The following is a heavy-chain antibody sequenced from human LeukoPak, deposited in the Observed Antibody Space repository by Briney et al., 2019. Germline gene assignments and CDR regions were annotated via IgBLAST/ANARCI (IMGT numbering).Heavy chain of an antibody. Sequence: GASVKVSCKASGGTFSSYAITWVRQAPGQGLEWMGWMNPNSGNTGYAQKFQGRVTMTRNTSISTAYMELSSLRSEDTAVYYCARRRFYYFDYWGQGTLVTVSS. D-gene: IGHD4-17*01. V-gene: IGHV1-8*02. CDR1: GGTFSSYA. CDR2: MNPNSGNT. J-gene: IGHJ4*02. CDR3: ARRRFYYFDY.